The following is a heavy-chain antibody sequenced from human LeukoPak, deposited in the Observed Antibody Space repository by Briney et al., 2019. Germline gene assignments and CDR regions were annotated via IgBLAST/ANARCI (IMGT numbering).Heavy chain of an antibody. V-gene: IGHV3-13*01. Sequence: GRSLTLSCAASGFTFSSYDMHWVRQATGKGLEWVSAIGTAGDTYYPGSVKGRFTISRENAKNSLYLQMNSLRAGDTAVYYCARGRYSSSSGRYFDLWGRGTLVTVS. CDR2: IGTAGDT. J-gene: IGHJ2*01. CDR3: ARGRYSSSSGRYFDL. D-gene: IGHD6-6*01. CDR1: GFTFSSYD.